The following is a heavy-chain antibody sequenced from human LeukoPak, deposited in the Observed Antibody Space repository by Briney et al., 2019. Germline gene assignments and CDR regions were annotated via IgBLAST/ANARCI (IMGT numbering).Heavy chain of an antibody. CDR2: ISGSGGST. V-gene: IGHV3-23*01. CDR3: AKDAARVDYYYYGMDV. Sequence: PGGSLRLSCAASGFTFSSYAMSWVRQAPGKGLEWVSAISGSGGSTYYADSVKGRFTISRDNSKNTLYLQMNSLGAEDTAVYYCAKDAARVDYYYYGMDVWGQGTTVTVSS. CDR1: GFTFSSYA. D-gene: IGHD6-13*01. J-gene: IGHJ6*02.